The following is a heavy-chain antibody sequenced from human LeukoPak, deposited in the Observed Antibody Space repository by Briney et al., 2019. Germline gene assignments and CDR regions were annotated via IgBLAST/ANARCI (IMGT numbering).Heavy chain of an antibody. V-gene: IGHV4-34*01. J-gene: IGHJ4*02. CDR2: INHSGST. CDR1: GGSFSGYY. D-gene: IGHD2-2*01. CDR3: ARGTRYCSSSMCFAGIYHFDY. Sequence: PSETLSLTCAVYGGSFSGYYWSWIRQPPGKGLEWIGEINHSGSTNYNPSLKSRVTISVDTSKNQFSLKLSSVTAADTAVYYCARGTRYCSSSMCFAGIYHFDYWGQGTLVTVSS.